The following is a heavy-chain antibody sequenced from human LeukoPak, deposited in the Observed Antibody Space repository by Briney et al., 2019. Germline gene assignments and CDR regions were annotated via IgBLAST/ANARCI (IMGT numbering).Heavy chain of an antibody. J-gene: IGHJ5*02. CDR3: ARGEDTAMVTGGYNWFDP. V-gene: IGHV3-21*01. CDR2: ISSSSSYI. Sequence: GGSLRLSCAASGFTFSSYSMNWVRQAPGKGLEWVSSISSSSSYIYYADSVKGRFTISRDNAKNSLYLQMNSLRAEDTAVYFCARGEDTAMVTGGYNWFDPWGQGTLVTVSS. D-gene: IGHD5-18*01. CDR1: GFTFSSYS.